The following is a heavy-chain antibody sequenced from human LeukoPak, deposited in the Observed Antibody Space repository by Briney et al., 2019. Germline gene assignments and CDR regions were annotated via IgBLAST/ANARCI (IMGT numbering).Heavy chain of an antibody. CDR2: IYYSGNT. CDR3: ARDTPWGYFD. J-gene: IGHJ4*02. D-gene: IGHD3-9*01. Sequence: SETLSLTCTVSGGSIRSGGYYWSWIRQHPGKGLEWIGYIYYSGNTYYNLSLKSRVTISVDTSKNQFSLKLSSVTAADTAVYYCARDTPWGYFDWGQGTLVTVSS. V-gene: IGHV4-31*03. CDR1: GGSIRSGGYY.